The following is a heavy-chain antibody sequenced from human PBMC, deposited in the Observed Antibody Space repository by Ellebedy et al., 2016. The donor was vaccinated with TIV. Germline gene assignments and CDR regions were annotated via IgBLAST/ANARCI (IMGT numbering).Heavy chain of an antibody. Sequence: MPSETLSLTCAVYGGSLSGYYWSWIRQPPGKGLEWIGEINHSGSTNYNSSLKSRVTISLDTSKNQFSLKLSSVTAADTAVYYCSRGVTDQNWGQGIQVTVSS. CDR2: INHSGST. V-gene: IGHV4-34*01. D-gene: IGHD2-21*02. J-gene: IGHJ4*02. CDR1: GGSLSGYY. CDR3: SRGVTDQN.